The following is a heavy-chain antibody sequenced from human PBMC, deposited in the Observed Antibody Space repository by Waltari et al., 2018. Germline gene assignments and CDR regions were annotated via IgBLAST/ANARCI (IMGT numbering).Heavy chain of an antibody. Sequence: QVQLQQWGAGLLKPSETLSLTCAVNGGSFSGYYWSWISQRPGQGLEWIGERNHSVIINYNPYLKSRVTISVDTSKNQFSLKLSSVSAADTALYYCARVILKVHYTRNAFALWGQVTMVTFSS. CDR1: GGSFSGYY. J-gene: IGHJ3*01. CDR2: RNHSVII. CDR3: ARVILKVHYTRNAFAL. V-gene: IGHV4-34*01. D-gene: IGHD3-10*01.